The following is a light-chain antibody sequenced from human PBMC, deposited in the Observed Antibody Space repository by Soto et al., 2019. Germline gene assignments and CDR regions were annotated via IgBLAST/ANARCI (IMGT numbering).Light chain of an antibody. CDR3: QQYNNWPLT. CDR2: DAS. V-gene: IGKV3D-15*01. J-gene: IGKJ4*01. Sequence: EIVMTQSPATLSVSPGERVTLSCRASQSVSSKLAWYQQKPDQAPRLLIYDASTRATGIPASFSGSGSGTEFTLTITSLQSEDFAVYYCQQYNNWPLTFGGGTKVEIK. CDR1: QSVSSK.